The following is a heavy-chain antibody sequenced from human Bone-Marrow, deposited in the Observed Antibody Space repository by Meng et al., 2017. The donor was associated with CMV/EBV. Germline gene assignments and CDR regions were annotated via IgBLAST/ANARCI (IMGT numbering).Heavy chain of an antibody. V-gene: IGHV3-30*18. CDR2: KSEYETYK. CDR3: AKGGGIMTTPFDP. CDR1: GLTLRTSS. Sequence: GLTLRTSSMHWVRQAPGKGLGWVAVKSEYETYKYYVDSVKGRFTISRDNTKNTLYLQMTNLRADDTAVYYCAKGGGIMTTPFDPWGQGTLVTVSS. D-gene: IGHD4-11*01. J-gene: IGHJ5*02.